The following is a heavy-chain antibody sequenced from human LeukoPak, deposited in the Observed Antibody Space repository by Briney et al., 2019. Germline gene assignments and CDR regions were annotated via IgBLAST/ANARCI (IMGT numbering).Heavy chain of an antibody. Sequence: ASVKVSCKASGYTFTSYGISWVRQAPGQGLEWTGWICAYNGNTNEAQKLQGRVTMTTDTSTSTAYMGLRCSRADDTAVYYRARGVSGGRFYPHWVYPSGQRTLGTVSS. J-gene: IGHJ5*02. D-gene: IGHD2-15*01. V-gene: IGHV1-18*01. CDR2: ICAYNGNT. CDR1: GYTFTSYG. CDR3: ARGVSGGRFYPHWVYP.